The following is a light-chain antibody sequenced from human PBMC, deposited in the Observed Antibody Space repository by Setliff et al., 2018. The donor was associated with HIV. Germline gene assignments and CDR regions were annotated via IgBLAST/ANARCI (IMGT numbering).Light chain of an antibody. CDR1: SSDVGGYNY. V-gene: IGLV2-14*03. J-gene: IGLJ2*01. CDR2: DVS. CDR3: SSYTSSSTGV. Sequence: QSALTQPASVSGSPGQSITISCTGTSSDVGGYNYVSWYQQHPGKAPKLMIYDVSNRPSGVSNRFSGSKSGNTASLTISGLQAEDEADYYCSSYTSSSTGVVGGGTQLTVL.